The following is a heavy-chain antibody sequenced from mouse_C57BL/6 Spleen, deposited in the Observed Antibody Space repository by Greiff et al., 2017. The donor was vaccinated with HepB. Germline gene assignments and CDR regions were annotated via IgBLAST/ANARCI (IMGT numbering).Heavy chain of an antibody. CDR1: GYTFTSYW. V-gene: IGHV1-69*01. CDR2: IDPSDSYT. J-gene: IGHJ4*01. Sequence: QVQLQQPGAELVMPGASVKLSCKASGYTFTSYWMHWVKQRPGQGLEWIGEIDPSDSYTNYNQKFKGKSTLTVDKSSSTAYMQLSSLTSEDSAVYYCARSRTTVVEDAMDYWGQGTSVTVSS. CDR3: ARSRTTVVEDAMDY. D-gene: IGHD1-1*01.